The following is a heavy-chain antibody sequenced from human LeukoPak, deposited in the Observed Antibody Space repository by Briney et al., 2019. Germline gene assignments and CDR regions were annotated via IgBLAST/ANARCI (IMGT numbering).Heavy chain of an antibody. D-gene: IGHD2-2*01. CDR3: ARRRYCSSTSCYLDYFDY. J-gene: IGHJ4*02. CDR1: GGSISSSSYY. CDR2: INHSGST. Sequence: SETLSLTCTVSGGSISSSSYYWGWIRQPPGKGLEWIGEINHSGSTNYNPSLKSRVTISVDTSKNQFSLKLSSVTAADTAVYYCARRRYCSSTSCYLDYFDYWGQGTLVTVSS. V-gene: IGHV4-39*07.